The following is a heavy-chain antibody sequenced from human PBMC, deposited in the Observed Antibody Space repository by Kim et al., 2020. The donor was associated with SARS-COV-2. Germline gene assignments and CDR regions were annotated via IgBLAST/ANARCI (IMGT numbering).Heavy chain of an antibody. D-gene: IGHD6-19*01. Sequence: GGSLRLSCAASGFTFSNAWMSWVRQAPGKGLEWVGRIKSKTDGGTTDYAAPVKGRFTISRDDSKNTLYLQMNSLKTEDTAVYYCTPPMMYSSGWYTDAFDIWGQGTMVTVSS. CDR1: GFTFSNAW. J-gene: IGHJ3*02. CDR3: TPPMMYSSGWYTDAFDI. CDR2: IKSKTDGGTT. V-gene: IGHV3-15*01.